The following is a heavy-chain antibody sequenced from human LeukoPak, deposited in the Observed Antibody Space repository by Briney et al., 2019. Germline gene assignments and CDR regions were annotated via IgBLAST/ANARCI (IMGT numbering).Heavy chain of an antibody. CDR1: GFTFSSYA. D-gene: IGHD6-13*01. Sequence: GGSLRLSCAASGFTFSSYAMSWVRQAPGKGLEWVSAISGSGGSTYYADSVKGRFTISRGNSKNTLYLQMNSLRAEDTAVYYCAKDTYSSRAPTSFDPWGQGTLVTVSS. V-gene: IGHV3-23*01. CDR2: ISGSGGST. J-gene: IGHJ5*02. CDR3: AKDTYSSRAPTSFDP.